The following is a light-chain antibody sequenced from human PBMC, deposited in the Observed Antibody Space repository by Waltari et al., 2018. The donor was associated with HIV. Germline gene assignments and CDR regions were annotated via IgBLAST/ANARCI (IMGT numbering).Light chain of an antibody. CDR3: VAWDDSLSGPV. J-gene: IGLJ2*01. CDR2: RNN. Sequence: QSVLTQPPSASGTPGQRVTIPCSGSSSNIGSNPLNWYQQLPGTAPKLLIQRNNQRPSGVPDRFSGSRSGTSASLAISGLRSEDEADYYCVAWDDSLSGPVFGGGTKLTVL. V-gene: IGLV1-47*01. CDR1: SSNIGSNP.